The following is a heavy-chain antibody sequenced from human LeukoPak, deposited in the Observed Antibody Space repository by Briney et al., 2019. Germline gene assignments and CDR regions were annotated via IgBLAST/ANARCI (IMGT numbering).Heavy chain of an antibody. D-gene: IGHD3-10*01. J-gene: IGHJ5*02. CDR3: ARGLPTMVRGVDNWFDP. V-gene: IGHV1-2*02. Sequence: ASVKVSCKASGYTFTSYDINWVRQATGQGLEWMGWMNPNSGGTNYAQKFQGRVTMTRDTSISTAYMELSRLRSDDTAVYYCARGLPTMVRGVDNWFDPWGQGTLVTVSS. CDR2: MNPNSGGT. CDR1: GYTFTSYD.